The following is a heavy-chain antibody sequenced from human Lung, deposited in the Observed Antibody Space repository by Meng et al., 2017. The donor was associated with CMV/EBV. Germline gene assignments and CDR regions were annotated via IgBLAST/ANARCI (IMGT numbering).Heavy chain of an antibody. CDR1: GFTFSTYS. J-gene: IGHJ5*02. CDR3: ASQGGERGS. V-gene: IGHV3-21*01. Sequence: LSCAATGFTFSTYSMNWVRQAPGKGLEWVSSISTSSTYIYYADSVKGRFTISRDNAKNSLYLQMNSLRAEDTAVYYCASQGGERGSWGQGTLVTVSS. D-gene: IGHD3-16*01. CDR2: ISTSSTYI.